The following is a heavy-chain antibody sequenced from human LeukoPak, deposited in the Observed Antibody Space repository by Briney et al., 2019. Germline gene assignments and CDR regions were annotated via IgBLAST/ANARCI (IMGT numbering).Heavy chain of an antibody. CDR1: GFAVSSNY. J-gene: IGHJ6*02. Sequence: GGSLRLSCAASGFAVSSNYMTWVRQGPGKGLEWVSVIYSGGSTYYADSVKGRFTISRDNSKNTLYLQMKSLRAEDTAVYYCAKGFGELRVYGMDVWGQGTTVTVS. V-gene: IGHV3-66*01. CDR3: AKGFGELRVYGMDV. CDR2: IYSGGST. D-gene: IGHD3-10*01.